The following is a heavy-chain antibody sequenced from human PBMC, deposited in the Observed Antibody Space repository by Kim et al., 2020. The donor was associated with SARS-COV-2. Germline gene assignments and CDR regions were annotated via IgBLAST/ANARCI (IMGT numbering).Heavy chain of an antibody. Sequence: GGSLRLSCAASGFSFSTYAMTWVRQATGEGLEWVSAISHGGGYGTHYADSVKGRFIISRDNAKNTDYLQMTSLRGEDTAVYYCTKVHLTIAVAGNFDHWGQGTLVGVS. CDR3: TKVHLTIAVAGNFDH. CDR1: GFSFSTYA. CDR2: ISHGGGYGT. V-gene: IGHV3-23*01. J-gene: IGHJ4*02. D-gene: IGHD6-19*01.